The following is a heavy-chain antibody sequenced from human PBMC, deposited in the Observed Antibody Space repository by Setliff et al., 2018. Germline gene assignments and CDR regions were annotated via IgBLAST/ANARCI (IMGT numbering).Heavy chain of an antibody. D-gene: IGHD1-1*01. Sequence: SETLSLTCSVSGASISTTYYYWDWIRQSPGKGLEWIGEIYHDGNSNFNPSVHYSPSLKSRVTMSIDKSNNQFSLKLTSVTAADTAVYYCAKGGGRYHSDAWGQGILVTVSS. CDR2: IYHDGN. CDR3: AKGGGRYHSDA. CDR1: GASISTTYY. J-gene: IGHJ5*02. V-gene: IGHV4-39*07.